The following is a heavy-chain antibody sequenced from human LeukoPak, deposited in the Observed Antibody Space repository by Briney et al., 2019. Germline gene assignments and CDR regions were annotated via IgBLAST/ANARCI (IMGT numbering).Heavy chain of an antibody. V-gene: IGHV5-51*01. CDR2: IYPGDFDT. CDR1: GYSFTSYW. D-gene: IGHD2-2*01. J-gene: IGHJ4*02. Sequence: GESLKISCKGFGYSFTSYWIGWVRQMPEKGLEWMGIIYPGDFDTRYSPSFQGQVTISADKSISTAYLQWSSLKASDTAIYYCARLVCSSTSCYSGFDFWGQGTLVTVSS. CDR3: ARLVCSSTSCYSGFDF.